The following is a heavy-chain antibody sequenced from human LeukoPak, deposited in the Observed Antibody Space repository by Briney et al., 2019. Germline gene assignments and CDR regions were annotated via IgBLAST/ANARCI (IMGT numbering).Heavy chain of an antibody. CDR2: ISGSGGST. J-gene: IGHJ4*02. D-gene: IGHD3-10*01. CDR3: AKDMGLLWFGGLSIGVAYYFDY. CDR1: GFTFSSYA. V-gene: IGHV3-23*01. Sequence: GGSLRLSCAASGFTFSSYAMSWVRQAPGKGLEWVSAISGSGGSTYYADSVKGRFTISRDNSKNTLYLQMNSLRAEDTAVYYCAKDMGLLWFGGLSIGVAYYFDYWGQGTLVTVSS.